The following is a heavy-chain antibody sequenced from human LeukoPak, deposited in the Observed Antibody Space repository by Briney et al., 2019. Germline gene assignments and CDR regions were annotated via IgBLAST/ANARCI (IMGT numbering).Heavy chain of an antibody. V-gene: IGHV4-59*01. Sequence: SETLSLTCTVSGGSISSYYWSWIRQPPGKGLEWIGYIYYSGSTDYNPSLKSRVTISLDTSKNQFSLKLSSVTAADTAVYYCARAPLWFGIPFDPWGQGTLVTVSS. D-gene: IGHD3-10*01. CDR3: ARAPLWFGIPFDP. CDR1: GGSISSYY. J-gene: IGHJ5*02. CDR2: IYYSGST.